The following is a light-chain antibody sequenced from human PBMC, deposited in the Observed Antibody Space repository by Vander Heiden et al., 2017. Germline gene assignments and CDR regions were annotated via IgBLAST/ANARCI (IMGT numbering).Light chain of an antibody. CDR1: DSISSW. J-gene: IGKJ1*01. CDR2: DAS. Sequence: DIQMTQSPYTLSASIGGRVTLTCPASDSISSWLAWYQQHPEKAPKLLIYDASTLESAVPSRFSGSGSATEFTLTISSLQPDDFATYFCQQYRSYRTFGQGTKVEIK. CDR3: QQYRSYRT. V-gene: IGKV1-5*01.